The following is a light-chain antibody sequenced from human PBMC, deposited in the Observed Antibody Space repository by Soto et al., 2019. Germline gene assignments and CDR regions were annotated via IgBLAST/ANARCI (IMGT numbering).Light chain of an antibody. V-gene: IGKV1-39*01. CDR1: QSISSY. Sequence: DIQMTQSPSSLSAFMGDRVTITCRATQSISSYLNWYQQKPGKAPNLLIYAASSLQDGVTSRFSGSGSGTYFTLTIGTLQPEDLATYYCQQTYTTPYTFGPGTKVDIK. CDR3: QQTYTTPYT. J-gene: IGKJ2*01. CDR2: AAS.